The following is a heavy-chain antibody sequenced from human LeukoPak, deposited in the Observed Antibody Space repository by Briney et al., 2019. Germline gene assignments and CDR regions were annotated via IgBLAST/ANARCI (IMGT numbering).Heavy chain of an antibody. CDR2: ISAYNGNT. J-gene: IGHJ4*02. CDR1: GYTFTSYG. D-gene: IGHD6-13*01. CDR3: ARETNIAAARTVDY. V-gene: IGHV1-18*01. Sequence: ASVKVSCKASGYTFTSYGISWVRQAPGQGLEWMGWISAYNGNTNYAQKLHGRVTMTTDTSTSTAYMELRSLRSDDTAVYYCARETNIAAARTVDYWGQGTLVTVSS.